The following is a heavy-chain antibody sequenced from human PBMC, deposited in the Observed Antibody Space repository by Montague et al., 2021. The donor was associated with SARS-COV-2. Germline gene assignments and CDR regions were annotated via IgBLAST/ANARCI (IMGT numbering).Heavy chain of an antibody. CDR3: ARATSVRGAVSWFDP. CDR2: INSNGGT. CDR1: GGSISSHF. J-gene: IGHJ5*02. V-gene: IGHV4-59*11. Sequence: SETLSLTCTVSGGSISSHFWRFIRQPPGKGLEWIGYINSNGGTNXNPSLRSRLTMSVDTSKNQFSLQLRSMTPADTAVYFCARATSVRGAVSWFDPWGQGILVTVSS. D-gene: IGHD3-10*01.